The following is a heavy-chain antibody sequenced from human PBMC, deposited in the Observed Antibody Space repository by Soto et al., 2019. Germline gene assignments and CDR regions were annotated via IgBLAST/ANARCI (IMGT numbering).Heavy chain of an antibody. J-gene: IGHJ4*02. CDR3: AGRYCTGGSCYRP. D-gene: IGHD2-15*01. CDR2: INHDGIT. V-gene: IGHV4-34*01. Sequence: SVPLSLTCTVAGGSITNPNDYRSRINQPPGKGLEWIGEINHDGITNYNPSLKSRVTISLDTSKNQFSLKLTSVTAADTAVYYCAGRYCTGGSCYRPWGQGTLVTVSS. CDR1: GGSITNPNDY.